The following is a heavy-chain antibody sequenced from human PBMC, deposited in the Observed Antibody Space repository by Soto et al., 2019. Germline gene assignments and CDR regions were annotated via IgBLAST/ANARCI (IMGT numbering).Heavy chain of an antibody. Sequence: QLQLQESGPGLVKPSETLSLTCTVSGGSISSSSYYWGWIRQPPGKGLEWIGRIYYSVSTYYNPSTRRRANISVDTSKNQFSLTLGSVTAADTAVYYCARGIPGYSSGWKTYFDYWGQGTLVTVSS. D-gene: IGHD6-19*01. V-gene: IGHV4-39*01. J-gene: IGHJ4*02. CDR2: IYYSVST. CDR1: GGSISSSSYY. CDR3: ARGIPGYSSGWKTYFDY.